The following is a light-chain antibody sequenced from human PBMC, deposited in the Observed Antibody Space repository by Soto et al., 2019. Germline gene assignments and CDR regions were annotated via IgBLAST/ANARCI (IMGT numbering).Light chain of an antibody. CDR3: QQYGSLSWT. CDR1: QSVDSN. J-gene: IGKJ1*01. V-gene: IGKV3-20*01. Sequence: EIVMTQSPATLSVSPGDGATLSCRASQSVDSNLAWYQQKPGQAPRLLIYGASSRATGIPDRFSGSGSGTDFTLTISRLEPEDFAVYYCQQYGSLSWTFGQGTKVDIK. CDR2: GAS.